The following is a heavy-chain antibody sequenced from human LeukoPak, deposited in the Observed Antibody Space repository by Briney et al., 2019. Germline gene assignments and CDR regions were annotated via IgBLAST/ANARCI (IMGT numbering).Heavy chain of an antibody. D-gene: IGHD2-15*01. V-gene: IGHV1-2*02. J-gene: IGHJ6*02. CDR3: AREISDCSGGSCYIGEYYYYYGMDV. CDR2: INPNSGGT. CDR1: GYTFTGYY. Sequence: ASVKVSCKASGYTFTGYYMHWVRQAPGQGLEWMGWINPNSGGTNYVQKFQGRVTMTRDTSISTAYMELSRLRSDDTAVYYCAREISDCSGGSCYIGEYYYYYGMDVWGQGTTVTVSS.